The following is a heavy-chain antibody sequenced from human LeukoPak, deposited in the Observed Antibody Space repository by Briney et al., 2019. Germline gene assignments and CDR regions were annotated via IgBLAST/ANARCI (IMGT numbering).Heavy chain of an antibody. CDR1: GYSFSGYY. V-gene: IGHV1-2*02. CDR3: ARDGYCSRGPCPDLDY. CDR2: INANSGGT. D-gene: IGHD2-15*01. Sequence: ASVRVSCKASGYSFSGYYMHWVRQAPGQGLEWMGWINANSGGTQYAQTLQGRFTMTRDNSKSTAYMELTRLRSDDTAVYYCARDGYCSRGPCPDLDYWGQGTLVTVSS. J-gene: IGHJ4*02.